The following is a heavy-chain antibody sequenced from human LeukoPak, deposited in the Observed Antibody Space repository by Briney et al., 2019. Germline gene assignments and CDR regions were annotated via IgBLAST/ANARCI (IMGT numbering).Heavy chain of an antibody. V-gene: IGHV4-38-2*02. D-gene: IGHD1-14*01. CDR1: DYSISSGYF. J-gene: IGHJ6*03. CDR3: ARVSPATDNYYMDV. CDR2: IYHSGST. Sequence: PSETLSLTCTVSDYSISSGYFWGWIRQPPGKGLEWIGSIYHSGSTNYNPSLKSRVTISVDKSKNQFSLKLTSATAADTAMYYCARVSPATDNYYMDVWGKGTTVTVSS.